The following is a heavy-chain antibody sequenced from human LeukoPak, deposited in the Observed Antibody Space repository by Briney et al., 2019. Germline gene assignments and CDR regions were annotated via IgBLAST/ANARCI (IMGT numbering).Heavy chain of an antibody. D-gene: IGHD3-22*01. CDR1: GFTFSDYY. V-gene: IGHV3-11*04. CDR3: AKEGPRRYDSSGYSYYYYMDV. Sequence: PGGSLRLSCAASGFTFSDYYMSWIRQAPGKGLEWVSYISSSGSIIYYADSVKGRFTISRDNAKNSLYLQMNSLRAEDTAVYYCAKEGPRRYDSSGYSYYYYMDVWGKGTTVTVSS. CDR2: ISSSGSII. J-gene: IGHJ6*03.